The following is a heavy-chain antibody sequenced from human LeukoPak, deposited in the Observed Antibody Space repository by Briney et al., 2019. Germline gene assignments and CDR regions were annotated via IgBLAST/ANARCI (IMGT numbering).Heavy chain of an antibody. V-gene: IGHV1-24*01. CDR1: GYTLTELS. J-gene: IGHJ4*02. CDR3: ATPDYGSGSYFEYYFDY. CDR2: FDPEDGET. D-gene: IGHD3-10*01. Sequence: ASVKVSCKVSGYTLTELSMHWVRQAPGKGLEWMGGFDPEDGETIYAQKFQGRVTMTEGTSTDTAYMELSSLRSEDTAVYYCATPDYGSGSYFEYYFDYWGQGTLVTVSS.